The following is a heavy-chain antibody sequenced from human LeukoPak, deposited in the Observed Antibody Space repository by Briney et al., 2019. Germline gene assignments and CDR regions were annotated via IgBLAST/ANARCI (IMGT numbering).Heavy chain of an antibody. D-gene: IGHD6-25*01. V-gene: IGHV3-66*04. J-gene: IGHJ4*02. CDR2: IYSGGAT. Sequence: GGSLRLSCAASGFTVSNNYMSWVRQAPGKGLEWVSVIYSGGATYYADSVKGRFTISRDNSKNTLSLQMNSLRAGDTAVYYCARLRGGAAFDFWGQGTLVTVSS. CDR1: GFTVSNNY. CDR3: ARLRGGAAFDF.